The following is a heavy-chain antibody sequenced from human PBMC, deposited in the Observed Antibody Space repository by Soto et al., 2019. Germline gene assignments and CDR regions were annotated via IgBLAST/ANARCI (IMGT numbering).Heavy chain of an antibody. J-gene: IGHJ6*02. V-gene: IGHV4-34*01. D-gene: IGHD2-2*01. CDR1: GGCFSGYY. Sequence: SETLSLTGSIYGGCFSGYYLRWIRQPPGKGLEWIVEITHSGSTNYNPSLKSRVTISVDTSNNQFSLKLKSVTAADTAVYYSASSGPAVLTGFYYPDMDVWGQGTTVTVSS. CDR2: ITHSGST. CDR3: ASSGPAVLTGFYYPDMDV.